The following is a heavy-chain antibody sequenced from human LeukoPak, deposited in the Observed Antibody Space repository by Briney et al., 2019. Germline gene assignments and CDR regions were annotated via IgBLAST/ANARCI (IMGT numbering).Heavy chain of an antibody. D-gene: IGHD3-16*01. Sequence: GGSLRLSCAASGFTFSSYAMSWVRQAPGKGLEWVSAISGSGGSTYYADSVKGRFTISRDNSKNTVDLQMNSLRAEDTAVYYCAKAPKGAPKGYYGMDVWGQGTTVTVSS. J-gene: IGHJ6*02. CDR3: AKAPKGAPKGYYGMDV. V-gene: IGHV3-23*01. CDR1: GFTFSSYA. CDR2: ISGSGGST.